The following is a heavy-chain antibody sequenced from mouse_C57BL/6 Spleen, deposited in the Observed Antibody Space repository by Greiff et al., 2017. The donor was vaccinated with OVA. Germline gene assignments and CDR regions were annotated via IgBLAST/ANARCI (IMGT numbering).Heavy chain of an antibody. J-gene: IGHJ2*01. CDR3: ARGPIFDY. CDR2: INPNNGGT. CDR1: GYTFTDYY. Sequence: VQLQQSGPELVKPGASVKISCNASGYTFTDYYMNWVKQSHGKSLEWIGAINPNNGGTSYNQKFKGKATLTVDKSSSTAYMELRSLTAEDSAVYYCARGPIFDYWGQGTTLTVSS. V-gene: IGHV1-26*01.